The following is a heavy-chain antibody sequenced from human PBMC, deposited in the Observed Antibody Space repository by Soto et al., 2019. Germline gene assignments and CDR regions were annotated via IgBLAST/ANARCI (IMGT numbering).Heavy chain of an antibody. J-gene: IGHJ4*02. CDR1: GFTFSIFG. D-gene: IGHD1-1*01. CDR2: ISYDGSNK. V-gene: IGHV3-30*18. Sequence: QVQVMESGGGVVQPGRSLRLSCEASGFTFSIFGMHWVRQAPGKGLEWVALISYDGSNKYYADSVRGRFTISRDNSKNTLSLQMNSLRTEDTAVYYCAKGTTRWLQSLLDYWGQGTLVTVSS. CDR3: AKGTTRWLQSLLDY.